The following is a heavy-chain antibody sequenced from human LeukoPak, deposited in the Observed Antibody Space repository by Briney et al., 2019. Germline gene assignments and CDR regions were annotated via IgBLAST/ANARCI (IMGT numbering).Heavy chain of an antibody. D-gene: IGHD1-1*01. CDR2: IRSKAYGGTT. CDR3: AKSRSGSANWALQIFDN. J-gene: IGHJ4*02. V-gene: IGHV3-49*04. CDR1: GFTFGDYA. Sequence: PGRSLRLSCTASGFTFGDYAMSWVRQAPGKGLEWVGFIRSKAYGGTTEYAASVKGRFTISRDDSKSIAYLQMNSLRAEDTAVYFCAKSRSGSANWALQIFDNWGQGTLVTVSS.